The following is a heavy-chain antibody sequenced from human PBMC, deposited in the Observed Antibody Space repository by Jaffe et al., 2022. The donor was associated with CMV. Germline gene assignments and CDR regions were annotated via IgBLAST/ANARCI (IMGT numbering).Heavy chain of an antibody. CDR1: GFTFSTYS. J-gene: IGHJ3*02. Sequence: EVQLVESGGGLVQPGGSLRLSCAASGFTFSTYSMHWVRQAPGKGLEYVSAITGNGGGTYYANSVKGRFTISRDNSKDTLYLQMGSLRPEDMAVYYCARLFDTSGHYLGDAFDIWGQGTVVTVSS. CDR2: ITGNGGGT. V-gene: IGHV3-64*01. CDR3: ARLFDTSGHYLGDAFDI. D-gene: IGHD3-22*01.